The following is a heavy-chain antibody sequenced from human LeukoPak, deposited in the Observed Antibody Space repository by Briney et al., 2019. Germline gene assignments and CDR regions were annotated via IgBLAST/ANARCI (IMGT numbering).Heavy chain of an antibody. CDR1: GFTFSTYA. CDR3: AKDPHRPRLLWFGN. V-gene: IGHV3-23*01. CDR2: ISGSGGST. J-gene: IGHJ4*02. Sequence: GGSLRLSCAASGFTFSTYAMSWVRQAPGKGLEWVSAISGSGGSTYYADSVKGRFTISRDNSKNTLYLQMNSLRAEDTAVYYCAKDPHRPRLLWFGNWGQGTLVTVSS. D-gene: IGHD3-10*01.